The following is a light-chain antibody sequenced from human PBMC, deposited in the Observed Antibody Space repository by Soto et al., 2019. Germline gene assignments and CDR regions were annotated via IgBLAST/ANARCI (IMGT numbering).Light chain of an antibody. J-gene: IGLJ2*01. CDR1: SSNIGSNY. CDR3: ATWDDSLSGVV. CDR2: RNN. V-gene: IGLV1-47*01. Sequence: QSVLTQPPSASETPGQRVTISCSGSSSNIGSNYVYWYQQLPGTAPKLLIYRNNQRPSGVPDRFSGSESGTSASLAISGLRSEDEADYYCATWDDSLSGVVFGGGTKLTVL.